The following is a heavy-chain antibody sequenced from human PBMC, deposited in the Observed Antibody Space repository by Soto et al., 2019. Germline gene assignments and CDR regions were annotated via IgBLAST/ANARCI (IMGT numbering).Heavy chain of an antibody. Sequence: SVKVSCKTSGGTFSSYAISWVRQAPGQGLEWMGGIIPIFGTANYAQKFQGRVTITADESTSTAYMELSSLRSEDTAVYYCDRDQRYCSGGSCFGGYYCYGLDVWGQGTTVNVSS. CDR3: DRDQRYCSGGSCFGGYYCYGLDV. V-gene: IGHV1-69*13. CDR2: IIPIFGTA. CDR1: GGTFSSYA. J-gene: IGHJ6*02. D-gene: IGHD2-15*01.